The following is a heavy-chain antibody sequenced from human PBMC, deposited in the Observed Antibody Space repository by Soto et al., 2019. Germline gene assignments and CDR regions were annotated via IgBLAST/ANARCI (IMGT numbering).Heavy chain of an antibody. CDR3: ARYSSNWFQTEGMDV. D-gene: IGHD6-13*01. V-gene: IGHV4-4*07. Sequence: PSETLSLTCTVSGGSISTYYWSWIRQPAGKGLEWIGRIDTSGNTNYNPSLKSRVTMSVDTSKKQFPLKLTSVTAADTAVYYCARYSSNWFQTEGMDVWGQGTTVTVSS. J-gene: IGHJ6*02. CDR2: IDTSGNT. CDR1: GGSISTYY.